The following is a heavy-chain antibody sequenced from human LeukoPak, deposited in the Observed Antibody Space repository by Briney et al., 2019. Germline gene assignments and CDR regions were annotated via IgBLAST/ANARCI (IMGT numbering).Heavy chain of an antibody. J-gene: IGHJ6*02. CDR1: GDTFSSYA. CDR3: AAPWEAKYYYYGMDV. V-gene: IGHV1-69*13. D-gene: IGHD1-26*01. Sequence: LVTVSCTASGDTFSSYAISWVRQAPGQGLEWMGGIIPIFGTANYAQKFQGRVTITADESTSTAYMELSSLRSEDTAVYYCAAPWEAKYYYYGMDVWGQGTTVTVSS. CDR2: IIPIFGTA.